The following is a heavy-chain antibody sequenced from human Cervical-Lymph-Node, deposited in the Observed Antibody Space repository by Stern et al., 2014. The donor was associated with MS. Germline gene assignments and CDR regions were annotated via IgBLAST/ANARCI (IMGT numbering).Heavy chain of an antibody. CDR1: GYTFGSSD. Sequence: QVQLVQSGAEVEQPGASVPVSCKASGYTFGSSDITWVRQATGHGLEWMGWMNPNSGNTGYAQKFQGRVSMTRETSIRTAYMELSSLRSEDTAVYYCARVLSGWKIDSWGQGTLVTVSS. D-gene: IGHD6-19*01. CDR3: ARVLSGWKIDS. J-gene: IGHJ4*02. CDR2: MNPNSGNT. V-gene: IGHV1-8*01.